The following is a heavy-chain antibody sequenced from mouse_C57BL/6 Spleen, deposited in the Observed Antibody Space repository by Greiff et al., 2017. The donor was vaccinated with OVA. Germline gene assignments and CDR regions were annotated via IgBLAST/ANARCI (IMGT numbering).Heavy chain of an antibody. Sequence: EVQGVESGGGLVQPGGSLSLSCAASGFTFTDYYMSWVRQPPGKALEWLGFIRNKVNGYTTEYSASVKGRFTISRDNSQSILYLQMNALRAEDSATYYCARYKGYDGAWFAYWGQGTLVTVSA. J-gene: IGHJ3*01. CDR3: ARYKGYDGAWFAY. CDR1: GFTFTDYY. D-gene: IGHD2-2*01. V-gene: IGHV7-3*01. CDR2: IRNKVNGYTT.